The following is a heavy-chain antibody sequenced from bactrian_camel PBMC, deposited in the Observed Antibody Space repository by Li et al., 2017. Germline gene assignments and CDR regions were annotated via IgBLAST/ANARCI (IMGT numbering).Heavy chain of an antibody. CDR3: ATNGGKY. J-gene: IGHJ4*01. CDR2: IDRGGRT. Sequence: HVQLVESGRGSVQAGGSLRLSCAASGTALSRYCMGWFRQAPGKEREGVAGIDRGGRTNYADSVKGRFTISLDNANNTVYLQMNMVRSEDTALYYCATNGGKYWGQGTQVTVS. V-gene: IGHV3S53*01. CDR1: GTALSRYC.